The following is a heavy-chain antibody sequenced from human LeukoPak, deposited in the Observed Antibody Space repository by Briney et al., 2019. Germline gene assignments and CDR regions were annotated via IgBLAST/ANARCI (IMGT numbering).Heavy chain of an antibody. Sequence: ASVKVSCKASGYTFTSCYMHWVRQAPGQGLEWMGWINPNSGGTNYAQKFQGRVTMTRDTSISTAYMELSRLRSDDTAVYYCARTTYYDNSEGFDYWGQGTLVTVSS. V-gene: IGHV1-2*02. D-gene: IGHD3-22*01. CDR2: INPNSGGT. J-gene: IGHJ4*02. CDR1: GYTFTSCY. CDR3: ARTTYYDNSEGFDY.